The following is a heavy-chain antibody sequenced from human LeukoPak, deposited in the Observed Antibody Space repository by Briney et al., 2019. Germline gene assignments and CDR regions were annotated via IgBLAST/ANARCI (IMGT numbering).Heavy chain of an antibody. Sequence: SQTLSLTCAISGDSVSSNSAAWNWIRQSPSRGLEWLGRTYYRSKWYNDYAVSVKSRITINPDTSKNQFSLKLSSVTAADTAVYYCARLTVVHPWGWFDPWGQGTLVTVSS. CDR1: GDSVSSNSAA. J-gene: IGHJ5*02. V-gene: IGHV6-1*01. CDR3: ARLTVVHPWGWFDP. D-gene: IGHD1-14*01. CDR2: TYYRSKWYN.